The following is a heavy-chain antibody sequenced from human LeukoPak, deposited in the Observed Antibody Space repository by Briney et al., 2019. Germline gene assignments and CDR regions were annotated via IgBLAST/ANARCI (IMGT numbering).Heavy chain of an antibody. Sequence: GGSLRLSCAASGFTFSSYAMSWVRQAPGKGLEWVSAISGSGGSTCYADSVKGRFTISRDNSKNTLYLQMNSLRAEDTAVYYCAKVPNGDQSWYYYMDVWGKGTTVTVSS. J-gene: IGHJ6*03. CDR1: GFTFSSYA. D-gene: IGHD3-10*01. CDR3: AKVPNGDQSWYYYMDV. V-gene: IGHV3-23*01. CDR2: ISGSGGST.